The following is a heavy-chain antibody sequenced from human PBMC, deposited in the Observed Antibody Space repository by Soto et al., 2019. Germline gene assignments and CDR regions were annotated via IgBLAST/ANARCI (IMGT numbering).Heavy chain of an antibody. CDR1: GYSFSSYW. V-gene: IGHV5-51*01. D-gene: IGHD2-15*01. CDR3: ARTPRGGEAIPYYHSSYAMDV. J-gene: IGHJ6*02. Sequence: GESLKICCKGSGYSFSSYWIGWVRQMPGKGLEWMGIIYPGDSDTRYSPSFQGQVTISADKSISTAYLQWSSLKASDTAMYYCARTPRGGEAIPYYHSSYAMDVWGPATTLTVSS. CDR2: IYPGDSDT.